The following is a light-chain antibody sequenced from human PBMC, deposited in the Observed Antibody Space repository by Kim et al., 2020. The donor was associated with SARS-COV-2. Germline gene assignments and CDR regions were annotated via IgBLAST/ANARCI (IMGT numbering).Light chain of an antibody. V-gene: IGLV3-19*01. CDR2: AKN. J-gene: IGLJ3*02. Sequence: SSELTQDPAVSVALGQTVSITCQGDSLRRYSASWYQQKPGQAPLLVISAKNNRPSGIPDRFSGSSSGNTASLTITGALAEDEGDYYCKSRDSSGNHLVFGGGTKVTVL. CDR1: SLRRYS. CDR3: KSRDSSGNHLV.